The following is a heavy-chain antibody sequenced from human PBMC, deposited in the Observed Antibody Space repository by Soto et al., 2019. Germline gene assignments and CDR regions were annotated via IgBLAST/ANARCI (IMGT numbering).Heavy chain of an antibody. D-gene: IGHD3-22*01. Sequence: GGSLRLSCAASGFTFSSYGMHWVCQAPGKGLEWVAVIWYDGSNKYYADSVKGRFTISRDNSKNTLYLQMNSLRAEDTAVYYCARAGGEYYYDSSGSTRDIDYWGQGTLVTVSS. J-gene: IGHJ4*02. V-gene: IGHV3-33*01. CDR3: ARAGGEYYYDSSGSTRDIDY. CDR2: IWYDGSNK. CDR1: GFTFSSYG.